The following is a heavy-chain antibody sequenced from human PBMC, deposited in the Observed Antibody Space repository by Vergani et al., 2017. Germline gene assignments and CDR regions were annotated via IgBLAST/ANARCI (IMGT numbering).Heavy chain of an antibody. CDR1: GFTLGDYA. D-gene: IGHD1-1*01. J-gene: IGHJ3*02. CDR3: VRVKGSNWNDHLYDI. V-gene: IGHV3-49*04. CDR2: IWSKPYGGTT. Sequence: EVHLVESGGGLVQPGRSLRLSCSGSGFTLGDYAMTWVRQAPGKGLEWVAFIWSKPYGGTTEYAASVKGIFTISRDDSKSYLYLQMNSLQTEDTALYYCVRVKGSNWNDHLYDIWGQGTLVTVSS.